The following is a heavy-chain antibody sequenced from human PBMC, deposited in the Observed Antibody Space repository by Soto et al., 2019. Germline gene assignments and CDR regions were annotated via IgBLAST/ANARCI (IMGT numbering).Heavy chain of an antibody. Sequence: GASVKVSCKASGYTFTSYAMHWVRQAPGQRLEWMGWINAGNGNTKYSQKFQGRVTITRDTSASTAYMELSSLRSEDTAVYYCARGDYYGSGSYHPRHYYYYYMDVWGKGTTVTVSS. CDR2: INAGNGNT. J-gene: IGHJ6*03. CDR3: ARGDYYGSGSYHPRHYYYYYMDV. CDR1: GYTFTSYA. D-gene: IGHD3-10*01. V-gene: IGHV1-3*01.